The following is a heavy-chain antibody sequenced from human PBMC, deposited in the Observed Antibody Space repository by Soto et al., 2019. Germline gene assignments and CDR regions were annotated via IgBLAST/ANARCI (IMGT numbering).Heavy chain of an antibody. CDR3: ARVSGYYIPDY. V-gene: IGHV1-18*01. CDR1: GYTFTNYG. CDR2: ISADNGNT. D-gene: IGHD5-12*01. Sequence: ASVKVSCKASGYTFTNYGINWVRQAPGQGLEWMGWISADNGNTKYSQKFQGRVTITRDTSASTAYMELSSLRSEDTAVYYCARVSGYYIPDYCGQGTLVTVSS. J-gene: IGHJ4*02.